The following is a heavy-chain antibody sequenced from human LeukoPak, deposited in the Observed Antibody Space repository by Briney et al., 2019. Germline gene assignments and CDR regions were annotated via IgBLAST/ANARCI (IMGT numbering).Heavy chain of an antibody. CDR3: ARDPGYGITHIDY. D-gene: IGHD5-18*01. Sequence: GAPMKVSCKASGYTFIGYYMHWVGQAPGQRVEWMGGINPDSGDTKYAQNFQGRVTLTRDTSISTAHMDLSSLKSDDTAVYYCARDPGYGITHIDYWGQGTLVTVSS. J-gene: IGHJ4*02. CDR1: GYTFIGYY. CDR2: INPDSGDT. V-gene: IGHV1-2*02.